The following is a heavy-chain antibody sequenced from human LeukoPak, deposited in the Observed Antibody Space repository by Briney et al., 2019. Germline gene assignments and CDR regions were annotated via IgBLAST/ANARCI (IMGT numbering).Heavy chain of an antibody. CDR1: GYTFTSYD. CDR2: MNPNSGNT. CDR3: ARISSVSSSSRYYSYGMDV. Sequence: ASVKVSCKASGYTFTSYDINWVRQATGQGLEWMGWMNPNSGNTGYAQKFQGRVTMTRNTSTSTAYMELSSLRSDDTAVYFCARISSVSSSSRYYSYGMDVWGQGTTVTVSS. D-gene: IGHD6-6*01. V-gene: IGHV1-8*01. J-gene: IGHJ6*02.